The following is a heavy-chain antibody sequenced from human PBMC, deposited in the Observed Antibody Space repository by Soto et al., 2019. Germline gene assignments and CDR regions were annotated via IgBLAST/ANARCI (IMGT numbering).Heavy chain of an antibody. CDR3: ARDIRIGGAKGYYFDY. Sequence: GGSLRLSCAASGFTVSSNYMSWVRQAPGKGLEWVSVIYSGGSTYYADSVKGRFTISRDNSKNTLYLQMNSLRAEDTAVYYCARDIRIGGAKGYYFDYWGQGTLVTFSS. D-gene: IGHD1-26*01. CDR2: IYSGGST. J-gene: IGHJ4*02. V-gene: IGHV3-53*01. CDR1: GFTVSSNY.